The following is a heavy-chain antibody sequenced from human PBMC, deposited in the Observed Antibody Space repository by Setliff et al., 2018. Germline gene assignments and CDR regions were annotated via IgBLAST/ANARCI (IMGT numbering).Heavy chain of an antibody. Sequence: PSETLSLTCTVSGGSISSSSYYWGWIRQPPGKGLEWIGSIYYSGSTYYNPSLKSRVTISVDTSKNQFSLKLSSVTAADTAVYYCARGKGERQPLWYWGQGTLVTVSS. CDR2: IYYSGST. D-gene: IGHD1-1*01. CDR1: GGSISSSSYY. V-gene: IGHV4-39*01. J-gene: IGHJ4*02. CDR3: ARGKGERQPLWY.